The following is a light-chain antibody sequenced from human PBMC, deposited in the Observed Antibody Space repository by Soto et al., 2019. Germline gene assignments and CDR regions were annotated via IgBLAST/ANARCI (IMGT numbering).Light chain of an antibody. CDR3: CSYASSTSYV. V-gene: IGLV2-14*03. Sequence: QSALTQPASVSGSPGQSITISCTGTSSDVGGYNFVTWYQQHPGEAPKLMIHDVSSRASGVPNRFSGSKSGTTASLTISGLQAEDEADYYCCSYASSTSYVFGTGTKVTLL. CDR2: DVS. J-gene: IGLJ1*01. CDR1: SSDVGGYNF.